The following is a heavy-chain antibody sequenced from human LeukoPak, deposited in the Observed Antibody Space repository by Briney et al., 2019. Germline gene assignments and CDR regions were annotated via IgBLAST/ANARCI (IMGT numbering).Heavy chain of an antibody. Sequence: ASVKVSCKASGYTFTTYGISWMRQAPGQGLGWMGWISAYNGETKYAQKRQGRVTMTTETPTNTAYMELRSLRYDDTAVYYRARDLVAARPGWFDPWGQGTLVTVPS. V-gene: IGHV1-18*01. CDR1: GYTFTTYG. D-gene: IGHD6-6*01. CDR2: ISAYNGET. CDR3: ARDLVAARPGWFDP. J-gene: IGHJ5*02.